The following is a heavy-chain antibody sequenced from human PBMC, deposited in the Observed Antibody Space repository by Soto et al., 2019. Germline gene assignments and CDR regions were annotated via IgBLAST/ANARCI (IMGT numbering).Heavy chain of an antibody. CDR2: TYYRSKWYN. D-gene: IGHD6-19*01. CDR3: GRALSSVEWLVRHDAFAI. Sequence: SQTLSLTGAISGDSVSSNNAAWNWIRQSPSRGLEWLGRTYYRSKWYNDYAVSVKSRITIYPDTSKNQFSLQLNSVTPEDTAVYYCGRALSSVEWLVRHDAFAIWGQGTMVTVSS. V-gene: IGHV6-1*01. CDR1: GDSVSSNNAA. J-gene: IGHJ3*02.